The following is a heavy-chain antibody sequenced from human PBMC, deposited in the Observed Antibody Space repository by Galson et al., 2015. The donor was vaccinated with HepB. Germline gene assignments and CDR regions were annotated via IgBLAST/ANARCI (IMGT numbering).Heavy chain of an antibody. CDR1: GFTFSSYW. V-gene: IGHV3-7*03. CDR3: ARDRYSSSWYSTALY. D-gene: IGHD6-13*01. J-gene: IGHJ4*02. Sequence: SLRLSCAASGFTFSSYWMSWVRQAPGKGLEWVANIKQDGSEKYYVDSVKGRFTISRDNAKNSLYLQMNSLRAEDTAVYYCARDRYSSSWYSTALYWGQGTLVTVSS. CDR2: IKQDGSEK.